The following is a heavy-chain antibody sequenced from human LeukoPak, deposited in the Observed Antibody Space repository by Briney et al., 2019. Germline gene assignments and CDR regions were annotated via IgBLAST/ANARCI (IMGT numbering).Heavy chain of an antibody. CDR3: AREGYGPGNSYPDIDY. CDR1: GYTFTSYG. CDR2: ISAYNGNT. J-gene: IGHJ4*02. D-gene: IGHD3-10*01. Sequence: ASVKVSCKASGYTFTSYGISWVRQAPGQGLEWMGWISAYNGNTNYAQKLRGRGTMTTDTSTSTAYMELRSLRSDDTAVYYCAREGYGPGNSYPDIDYWGQGTLVTVSS. V-gene: IGHV1-18*01.